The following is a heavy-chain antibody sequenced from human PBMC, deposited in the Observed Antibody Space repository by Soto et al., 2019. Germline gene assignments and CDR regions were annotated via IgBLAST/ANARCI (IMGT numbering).Heavy chain of an antibody. Sequence: EVQLVESGGGLVQPGGSLRLSCAASGFTFSSYWMSWVRQAPGKGLEWVANIKQDGSEKYYVDSVKGRFTISRDNAKNSLYLQMNSLRAEDTAVYYCARVREHSGYDSGHIVVVTAKGLNWFDPWGQGTLVTVSS. CDR3: ARVREHSGYDSGHIVVVTAKGLNWFDP. V-gene: IGHV3-7*01. D-gene: IGHD2-21*02. CDR2: IKQDGSEK. J-gene: IGHJ5*02. CDR1: GFTFSSYW.